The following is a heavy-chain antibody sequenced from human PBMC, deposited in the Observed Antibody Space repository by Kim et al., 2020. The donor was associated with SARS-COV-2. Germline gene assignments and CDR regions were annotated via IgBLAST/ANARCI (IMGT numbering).Heavy chain of an antibody. V-gene: IGHV3-74*01. CDR3: GKDLNEVPRGTIGA. D-gene: IGHD3-16*01. CDR2: IKGDGSDT. Sequence: GGSLRLSCEASGFTFNNYWMNWVRQGPGKGLVWVSRIKGDGSDTHYADSVKGRFTISRDNAKNTLHLQLNSLGVEDTAFYYCGKDLNEVPRGTIGAWGQGTLVTVSS. CDR1: GFTFNNYW. J-gene: IGHJ5*02.